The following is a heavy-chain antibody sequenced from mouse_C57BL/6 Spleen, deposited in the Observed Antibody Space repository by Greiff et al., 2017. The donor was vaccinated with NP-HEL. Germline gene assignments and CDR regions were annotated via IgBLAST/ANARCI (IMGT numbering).Heavy chain of an antibody. D-gene: IGHD1-1*01. CDR1: GYTFTSYW. Sequence: QVQLQQPGAELVKPGASVKMSCKASGYTFTSYWITWVKQRPGQGLEWIGDIYPGSGSTNYNEKFKSKATLTVDTSSSTAYMQRSSLTSEDSAVYYCAREGSSYAMDYWGQGTSVTVSS. V-gene: IGHV1-55*01. CDR2: IYPGSGST. CDR3: AREGSSYAMDY. J-gene: IGHJ4*01.